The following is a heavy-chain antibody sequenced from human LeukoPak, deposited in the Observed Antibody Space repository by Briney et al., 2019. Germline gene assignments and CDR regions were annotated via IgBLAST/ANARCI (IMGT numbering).Heavy chain of an antibody. V-gene: IGHV3-53*01. Sequence: GGSLRLSCAASEFIVSINYMTWVRQAPGKGLEWVSLIYSRGDTYYADSVKGRFTISRDNSKNTLYLQMKSLRAEDTAVYYCAKDPNSSGWYEGVFDYWGQGTLVTVSS. D-gene: IGHD6-19*01. J-gene: IGHJ4*02. CDR3: AKDPNSSGWYEGVFDY. CDR1: EFIVSINY. CDR2: IYSRGDT.